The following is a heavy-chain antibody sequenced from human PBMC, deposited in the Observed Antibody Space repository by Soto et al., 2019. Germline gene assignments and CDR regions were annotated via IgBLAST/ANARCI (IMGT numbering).Heavy chain of an antibody. J-gene: IGHJ4*02. Sequence: QVQLVQSGAEVKRPGASVTVSCKASGYTFTSYYIHWVRQAPGQGLEWMGWINPITGGTNYAPKFQGRVTMTRDTSITTAYMELSRLRSDDTAVYYCARNYYDSSDRDYLDYWGQGPPVTVSS. V-gene: IGHV1-2*02. CDR1: GYTFTSYY. CDR3: ARNYYDSSDRDYLDY. CDR2: INPITGGT. D-gene: IGHD3-22*01.